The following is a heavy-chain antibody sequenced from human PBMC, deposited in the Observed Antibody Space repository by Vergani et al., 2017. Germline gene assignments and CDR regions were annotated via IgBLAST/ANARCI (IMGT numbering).Heavy chain of an antibody. D-gene: IGHD7-27*01. Sequence: VHLVQSGAEVTKAGESLRLSCKTSGYSFPRFCIGWVRKLPGKGLEWIGYIYPGDSDVRYNPSFQDHITISADSSISTAYLQWRSLKSSDTAMYYYATDPQNWGFDYWGQGTLVTVSS. CDR2: IYPGDSDV. CDR1: GYSFPRFC. CDR3: ATDPQNWGFDY. V-gene: IGHV5-51*01. J-gene: IGHJ4*02.